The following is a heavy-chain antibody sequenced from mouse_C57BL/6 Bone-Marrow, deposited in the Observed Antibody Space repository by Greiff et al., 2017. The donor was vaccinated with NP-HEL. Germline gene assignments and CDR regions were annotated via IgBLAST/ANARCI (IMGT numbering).Heavy chain of an antibody. D-gene: IGHD2-3*01. Sequence: VQLKESGGDLVKPGGSLKLSCAASGFTFSSYGMSWVRQTPDKRLEWVATISSGGSYTYYPDSVKGRFTISRENAKNTLYLQVSSLKSEDTSMYYCARQGGYYYFDYWGQGTTLTVSS. J-gene: IGHJ2*01. CDR1: GFTFSSYG. CDR2: ISSGGSYT. V-gene: IGHV5-6*01. CDR3: ARQGGYYYFDY.